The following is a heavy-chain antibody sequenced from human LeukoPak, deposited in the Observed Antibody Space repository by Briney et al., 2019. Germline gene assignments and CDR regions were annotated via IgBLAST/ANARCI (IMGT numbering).Heavy chain of an antibody. D-gene: IGHD5-18*01. CDR1: GFTFRTSW. Sequence: GGSLRLSCGASGFTFRTSWMNWVRQAPGKGLEWVASINPDGSEKYSVDSVKGRFTTSRDNAKNSLYLQMNSLRAEDTAVYYCARDRGVAPQLWTDLDHWGQGTLVTVSS. V-gene: IGHV3-7*01. CDR3: ARDRGVAPQLWTDLDH. CDR2: INPDGSEK. J-gene: IGHJ4*02.